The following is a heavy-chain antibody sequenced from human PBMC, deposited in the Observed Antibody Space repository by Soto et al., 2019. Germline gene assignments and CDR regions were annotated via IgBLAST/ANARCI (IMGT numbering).Heavy chain of an antibody. J-gene: IGHJ3*02. Sequence: QVQLQESGPGLVKPSETLSLTCTVSGGSISSHYWSWIRQPPGKGLEWIVYIYYSGSTNYNPSLKSRVPLSVDTSKNQFSLRLSCVTAADTAVYYCASDRDRSSWADDAFDIWGQGTMVTVSS. CDR1: GGSISSHY. CDR3: ASDRDRSSWADDAFDI. V-gene: IGHV4-59*11. D-gene: IGHD6-13*01. CDR2: IYYSGST.